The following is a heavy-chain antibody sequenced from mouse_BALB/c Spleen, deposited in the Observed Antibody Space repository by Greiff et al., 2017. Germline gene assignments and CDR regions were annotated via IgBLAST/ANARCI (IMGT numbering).Heavy chain of an antibody. Sequence: EVKVVESGGGLVKPGGSLKLSCAASGFTFSSYTMSWVRQTPEKRLEWVATISSGGSYTYYPDSVKGRFTISRDNAKNTLYLQMSSLKSEDTAMYYCIRLWLPFYWYFDVWGAGTTVTVSS. CDR1: GFTFSSYT. CDR2: ISSGGSYT. CDR3: IRLWLPFYWYFDV. J-gene: IGHJ1*01. V-gene: IGHV5-6-4*01. D-gene: IGHD2-2*01.